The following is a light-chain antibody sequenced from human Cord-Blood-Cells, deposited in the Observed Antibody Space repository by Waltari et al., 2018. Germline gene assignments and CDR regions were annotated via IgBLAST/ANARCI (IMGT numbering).Light chain of an antibody. CDR1: QSISSY. V-gene: IGKV1-39*01. Sequence: IQMTQSPSSLSASVGDRVTITCRASQSISSYLNWYQQKPGNAPKLLIYAASSVQSGVPSRFSGSGSGTDFTLTISSLQPEDFATYYCQQSYSTPRTFGQGTKVEIK. CDR2: AAS. J-gene: IGKJ1*01. CDR3: QQSYSTPRT.